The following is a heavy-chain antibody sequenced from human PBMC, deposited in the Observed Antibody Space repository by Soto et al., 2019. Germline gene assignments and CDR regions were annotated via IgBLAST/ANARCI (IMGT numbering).Heavy chain of an antibody. CDR2: ISNTGDST. J-gene: IGHJ3*02. V-gene: IGHV3-23*01. Sequence: EVQLLESGGGLVQPGGSLRLSCAASGFIFSTYAMNWVRQAPGKGLEWVSAISNTGDSTYYAESVRGRFTISRDNSINTLYLQMSSLRTEDTAVYYCAHPRGYGVFDAVDIWGQGTLVNVSS. CDR1: GFIFSTYA. CDR3: AHPRGYGVFDAVDI. D-gene: IGHD4-17*01.